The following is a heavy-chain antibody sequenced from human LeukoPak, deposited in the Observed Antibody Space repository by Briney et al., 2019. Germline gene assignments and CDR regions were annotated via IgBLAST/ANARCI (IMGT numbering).Heavy chain of an antibody. CDR1: GGSLNSRNYY. V-gene: IGHV4-39*07. CDR3: AREPGGDSSGYYEY. D-gene: IGHD3-22*01. Sequence: PSETLSLTCTVSGGSLNSRNYYWGWIRQPPGKGLEWIGSIYYSGSTYYNPSLKSRVTISVDTSKNQFSLKLSSVTAADTAVYYCAREPGGDSSGYYEYWGQGTLVTVSS. CDR2: IYYSGST. J-gene: IGHJ4*02.